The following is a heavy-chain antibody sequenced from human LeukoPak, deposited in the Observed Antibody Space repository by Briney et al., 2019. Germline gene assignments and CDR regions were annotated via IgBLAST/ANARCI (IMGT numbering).Heavy chain of an antibody. CDR2: ISGSGGST. V-gene: IGHV3-23*01. CDR3: TTPTDYYDSSGYYY. Sequence: GGSLRLSCAASGFTFSSYAMSWVRQAPGKGLEWVSAISGSGGSTYYADSVKGRFTISRDNSKNTLYLQMNSLGAEDTAVYYCTTPTDYYDSSGYYYWGQGTLVTVSS. D-gene: IGHD3-22*01. CDR1: GFTFSSYA. J-gene: IGHJ4*02.